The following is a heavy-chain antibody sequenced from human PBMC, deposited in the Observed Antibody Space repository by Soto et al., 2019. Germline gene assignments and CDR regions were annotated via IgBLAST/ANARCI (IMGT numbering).Heavy chain of an antibody. V-gene: IGHV4-30-2*01. CDR3: ARDMSGCSSSDCYLSGWFDP. CDR2: IYQSGST. J-gene: IGHJ5*02. Sequence: QLQLRESGSGLVKPSQTLSLTCTVSGAPITSGAYSWSWIRQPPGKGLEWIGFIYQSGSTHYNPSLKSRVTISVDRSKNHFSPQLTSPTAAVTAVYYCARDMSGCSSSDCYLSGWFDPWGPGTLVTVSS. CDR1: GAPITSGAYS. D-gene: IGHD2-21*02.